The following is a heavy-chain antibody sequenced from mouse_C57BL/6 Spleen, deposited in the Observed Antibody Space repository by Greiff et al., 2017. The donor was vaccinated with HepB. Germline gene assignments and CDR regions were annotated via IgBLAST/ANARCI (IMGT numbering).Heavy chain of an antibody. CDR1: GYTFTSYW. Sequence: QVQLQQPGTELVKPGASVKLSCKASGYTFTSYWMHWVKQGPGQGLEWIGNINPSNGCTNYNEKFKSKATLTVDKSSSTAYMQLSSLTAEDSAVYDCESAGIDYYGSFDDWGQGTTLTVSS. CDR2: INPSNGCT. CDR3: ESAGIDYYGSFDD. V-gene: IGHV1-53*01. D-gene: IGHD1-1*01. J-gene: IGHJ2*01.